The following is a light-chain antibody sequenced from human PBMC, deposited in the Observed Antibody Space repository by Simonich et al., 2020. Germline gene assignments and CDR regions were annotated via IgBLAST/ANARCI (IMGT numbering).Light chain of an antibody. CDR3: SSYAGSNNFVV. J-gene: IGLJ2*01. CDR1: RSDVGGYNY. Sequence: QSALTQPPSASGSPGQSVTISCTGTRSDVGGYNYVSWYQQHPGKAPKLMIYEVSKRPAGVPYRFSGSKSGNTASLTGSGLQAEDEADYYCSSYAGSNNFVVFGGGTKLTVL. CDR2: EVS. V-gene: IGLV2-8*01.